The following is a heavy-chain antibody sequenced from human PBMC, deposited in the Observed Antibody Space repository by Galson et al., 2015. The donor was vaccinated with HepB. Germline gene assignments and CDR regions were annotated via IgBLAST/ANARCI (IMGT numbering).Heavy chain of an antibody. D-gene: IGHD3-22*01. Sequence: SLRLSCAASGFTVSSNYMSWVRQAPGKGLEWVSVIYSGGSTYYADSVKGRFTISRDNSKNTLYLQMNSLRAEDTAVYYCATSRGRSSGYYYVQGPPLDYWGQGTLVTVSS. CDR3: ATSRGRSSGYYYVQGPPLDY. J-gene: IGHJ4*02. V-gene: IGHV3-66*02. CDR2: IYSGGST. CDR1: GFTVSSNY.